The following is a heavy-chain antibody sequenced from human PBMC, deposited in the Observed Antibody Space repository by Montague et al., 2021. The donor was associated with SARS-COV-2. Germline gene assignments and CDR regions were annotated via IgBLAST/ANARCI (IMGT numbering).Heavy chain of an antibody. Sequence: SETLSLTCSVSGGSISTNYWSWIRQPHGKGLEWMGYSYYSGSTNYNPSLKSRVTISIDTSKNQFSLELSSVTAADMAVYYCASPGGYCTGGSCYYVYWGQGTLVTVSS. V-gene: IGHV4-59*01. CDR2: SYYSGST. CDR3: ASPGGYCTGGSCYYVY. CDR1: GGSISTNY. D-gene: IGHD2-15*01. J-gene: IGHJ4*02.